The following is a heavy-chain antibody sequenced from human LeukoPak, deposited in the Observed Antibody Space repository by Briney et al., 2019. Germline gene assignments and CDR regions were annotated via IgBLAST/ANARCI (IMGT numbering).Heavy chain of an antibody. D-gene: IGHD5-18*01. V-gene: IGHV4-38-2*02. CDR3: ARLRGYSYGYYYYYGMDV. CDR1: GYSISSGYY. J-gene: IGHJ6*02. Sequence: SETLSLTCTVSGYSISSGYYWGWIRQPPGKGLEWIGSIYHSGSTYYNPSLKSRVTISVDTSKNQFSLKLSSVTAADTAVYYCARLRGYSYGYYYYYGMDVWGQGTTVTVSS. CDR2: IYHSGST.